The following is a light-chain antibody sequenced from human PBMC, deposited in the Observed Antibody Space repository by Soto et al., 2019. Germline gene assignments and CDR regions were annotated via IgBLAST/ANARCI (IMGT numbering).Light chain of an antibody. V-gene: IGKV3-20*01. J-gene: IGKJ5*01. CDR1: QAVDNKY. Sequence: PGERATLSCRASQAVDNKYLAWYQQKPGQAPRLLIYAASSRATGIPDRFSGSGSGTDFTLTISRLEPEDFAVYYCQLYGSSPGIIFGQGTRLEIK. CDR2: AAS. CDR3: QLYGSSPGII.